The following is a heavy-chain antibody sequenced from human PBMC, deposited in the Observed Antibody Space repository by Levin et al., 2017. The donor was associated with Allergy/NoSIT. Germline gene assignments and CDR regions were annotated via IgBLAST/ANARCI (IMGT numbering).Heavy chain of an antibody. J-gene: IGHJ6*02. D-gene: IGHD6-6*01. V-gene: IGHV4-30-2*01. CDR2: IYHSGST. Sequence: SCAVSGGSISSGGYSWSWIRQPPGKGLEWIGYIYHSGSTYYNPSLKSRVTISVDRSKNQFSLKLSSVTAADTAVYYCAALYSSSSDYYDDGMDVWGQGTTVTVSS. CDR1: GGSISSGGYS. CDR3: AALYSSSSDYYDDGMDV.